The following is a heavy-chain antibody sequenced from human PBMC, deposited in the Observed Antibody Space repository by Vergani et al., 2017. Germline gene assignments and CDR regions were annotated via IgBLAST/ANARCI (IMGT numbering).Heavy chain of an antibody. Sequence: QLQLQESGPGLVKPSETLSLTCTVSGGSISSSSYYWGWIRQPPGKGLEWIGSIYYSGSTYYNPSLKSRVTISVDTSKNQFSLKLSPVTAADTAVYYCARHPPRGEQLNEFDYWGQGTLVTVSS. J-gene: IGHJ4*02. CDR3: ARHPPRGEQLNEFDY. V-gene: IGHV4-39*01. D-gene: IGHD6-6*01. CDR1: GGSISSSSYY. CDR2: IYYSGST.